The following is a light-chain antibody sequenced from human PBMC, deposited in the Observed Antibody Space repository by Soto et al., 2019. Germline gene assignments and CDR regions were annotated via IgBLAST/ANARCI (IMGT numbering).Light chain of an antibody. V-gene: IGKV3-15*01. Sequence: ERGMTQSPATLSVSPGEGATLSCRASQSISANLAWYQQRPGQAPRLLIYGASTRATGIPARFSGSGSGTEFTLTISSLHSEDFAVYYCQQYNNWPPLTFGGGTKVDIK. CDR3: QQYNNWPPLT. CDR2: GAS. J-gene: IGKJ4*01. CDR1: QSISAN.